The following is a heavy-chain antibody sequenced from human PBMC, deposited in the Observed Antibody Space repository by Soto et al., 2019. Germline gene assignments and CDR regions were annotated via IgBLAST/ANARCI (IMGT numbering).Heavy chain of an antibody. CDR2: IWYDGSNK. D-gene: IGHD2-8*01. Sequence: QVHLVESGGGVVQPGTSLRLSCAASGFSFSIFGMHWVRQAPGKGLEWVAGIWYDGSNKYYADSVKGRFRISRDNSKNTLYLQMNSLRAEDQAVYYCARDDKDEYGADRGGFGCWGQGTLVTVSS. J-gene: IGHJ4*02. V-gene: IGHV3-33*01. CDR1: GFSFSIFG. CDR3: ARDDKDEYGADRGGFGC.